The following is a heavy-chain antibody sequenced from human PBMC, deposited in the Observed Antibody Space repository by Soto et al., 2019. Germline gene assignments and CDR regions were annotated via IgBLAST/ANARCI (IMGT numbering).Heavy chain of an antibody. D-gene: IGHD1-26*01. V-gene: IGHV1-8*01. Sequence: QEQLVQSGAEVKKPGASVKVSCKASGYTFTSYDITWVRQATGQGLEWMGWMNPSSGNTGYAQKYQGRVNMTRKTSIGTAYMELSSLRSEDTAVYYCVTERWEEAFYIWGQGTMVTVSS. CDR1: GYTFTSYD. CDR3: VTERWEEAFYI. CDR2: MNPSSGNT. J-gene: IGHJ3*02.